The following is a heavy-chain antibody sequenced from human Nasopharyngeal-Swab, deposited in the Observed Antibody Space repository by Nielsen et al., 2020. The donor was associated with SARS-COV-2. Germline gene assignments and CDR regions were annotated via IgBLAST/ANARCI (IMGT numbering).Heavy chain of an antibody. J-gene: IGHJ5*02. CDR2: IYCSGST. CDR3: ARQEYLNWFDP. Sequence: SETLSLTCTVSGGSISSSSYYWGWIRQPPGKGLEWIGSIYCSGSTYYNPSLKSQVTISVDTSKNQFSLKLSSVTAADTAVYYCARQEYLNWFDPWGQGTLVTVSS. V-gene: IGHV4-39*01. CDR1: GGSISSSSYY. D-gene: IGHD6-6*01.